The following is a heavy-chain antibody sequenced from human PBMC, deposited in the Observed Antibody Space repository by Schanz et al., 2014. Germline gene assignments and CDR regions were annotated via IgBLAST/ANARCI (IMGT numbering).Heavy chain of an antibody. V-gene: IGHV3-66*01. J-gene: IGHJ6*02. CDR2: IYSGGST. D-gene: IGHD6-6*01. CDR3: ARGYSSSMDV. CDR1: GFTFSSYG. Sequence: VQLVESGGGVVQPGRSLRLSCAASGFTFSSYGMNWVRQAPGKGLEWVSVIYSGGSTYYADSVKGRFTISRDNSKNTLYLQMNSLRAEDTAVYYCARGYSSSMDVWGQGTTVTVSS.